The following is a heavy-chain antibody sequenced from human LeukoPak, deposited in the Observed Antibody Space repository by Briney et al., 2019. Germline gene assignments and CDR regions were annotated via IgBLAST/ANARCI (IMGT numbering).Heavy chain of an antibody. V-gene: IGHV4-59*08. Sequence: SETLSLTCAVPGGSFTHYYWSWIRQPPGKGLQWIGYIYSSGTTKYNPSLKSRVTISLDMPNNQFSLILTSVTAADTAVYYCARGRTWELPDYFQLWGQGTLVTVSS. CDR1: GGSFTHYY. D-gene: IGHD1-26*01. CDR3: ARGRTWELPDYFQL. J-gene: IGHJ1*01. CDR2: IYSSGTT.